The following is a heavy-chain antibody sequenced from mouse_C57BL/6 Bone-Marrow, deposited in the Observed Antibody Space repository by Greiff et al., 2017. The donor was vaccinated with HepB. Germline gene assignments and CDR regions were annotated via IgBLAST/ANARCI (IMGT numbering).Heavy chain of an antibody. CDR3: ARGAITTVVAEGFDY. V-gene: IGHV1-72*01. CDR2: IDPNSGGT. CDR1: GYTFTSYW. D-gene: IGHD1-1*01. J-gene: IGHJ2*01. Sequence: QVQLKQPGAELVKPGASVKLSCKASGYTFTSYWMHWVKQRPGRGLEWIGRIDPNSGGTKYNEKFKSKATLTVDKPSSTAYMQLSSLTSEDSAVYYCARGAITTVVAEGFDYWGQGTTLTVSS.